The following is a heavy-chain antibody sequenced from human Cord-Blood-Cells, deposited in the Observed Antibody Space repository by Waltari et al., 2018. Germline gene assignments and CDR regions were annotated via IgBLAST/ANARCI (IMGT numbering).Heavy chain of an antibody. CDR1: GGTFSRYA. CDR3: AIRLLTYYYYGMDV. CDR2: IIPIFGTA. J-gene: IGHJ6*02. V-gene: IGHV1-69*01. D-gene: IGHD3-10*01. Sequence: QVQLVQSGAEVEKPGSSVKVSCKASGGTFSRYAISWLRPAAGQGLEGMGGIIPIFGTANYAQKFQGRVTITADESTSTAYMELSSLRSEDTAVYYCAIRLLTYYYYGMDVWGQGTTVTVSS.